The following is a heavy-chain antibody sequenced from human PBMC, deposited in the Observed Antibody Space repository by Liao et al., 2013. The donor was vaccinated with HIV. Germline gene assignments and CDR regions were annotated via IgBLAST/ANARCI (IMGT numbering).Heavy chain of an antibody. D-gene: IGHD6-19*01. J-gene: IGHJ1*01. CDR1: GGSISGLY. CDR2: ISDSGST. CDR3: ARDESRGSEF. Sequence: QVHLQESGPGLVKPSETLSLTCTVSGGSISGLYWSWIRQPPGKGLEWIAYISDSGSTKYNPSLKRRVTISVDTSKNQFSLHLNSVTPADTAVYYCARDESRGSEFWGQGMLVTVSS. V-gene: IGHV4-59*11.